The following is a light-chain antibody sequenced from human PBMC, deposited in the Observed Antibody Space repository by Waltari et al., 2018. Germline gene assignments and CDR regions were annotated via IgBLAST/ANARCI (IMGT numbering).Light chain of an antibody. CDR3: QQSSGIPYT. CDR1: QNIRPF. J-gene: IGKJ2*01. V-gene: IGKV1-39*01. Sequence: DIQMTQSPSPLSASVGDRVTITCRAGQNIRPFLNWYQQKPGKVPKLLIHGATVLHSGVPSRFSGSGSGTDFTLTISSLQPEDFGTYYCQQSSGIPYTFGQGTKLEIK. CDR2: GAT.